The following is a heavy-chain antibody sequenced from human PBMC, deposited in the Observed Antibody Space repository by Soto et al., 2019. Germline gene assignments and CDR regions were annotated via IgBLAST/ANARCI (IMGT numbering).Heavy chain of an antibody. J-gene: IGHJ5*02. CDR2: IIPIFGTA. V-gene: IGHV1-69*01. CDR3: ARDLSYDYSNWFDP. Sequence: LMWMGGIIPIFGTANYAQKFQGRVTISADESTSTAYMELSSLRSEDTAVFYCARDLSYDYSNWFDPWGQGTLVTVSS. D-gene: IGHD4-4*01.